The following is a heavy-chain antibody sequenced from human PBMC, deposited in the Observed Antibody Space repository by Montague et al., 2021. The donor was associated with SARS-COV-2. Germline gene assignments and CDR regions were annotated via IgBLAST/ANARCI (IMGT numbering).Heavy chain of an antibody. CDR3: ARVADYDVLTGFVTEGFDY. J-gene: IGHJ4*02. CDR1: GGSFSGYC. Sequence: SETLSLTCAVHGGSFSGYCWTWIRQPPGKGLEWIGEITYSGSTNYNPSLKSRVTVSVDTSKNQFSLNLRSVTAADTAIYYCARVADYDVLTGFVTEGFDYWGQGTLVTVSS. D-gene: IGHD3-9*01. V-gene: IGHV4-34*01. CDR2: ITYSGST.